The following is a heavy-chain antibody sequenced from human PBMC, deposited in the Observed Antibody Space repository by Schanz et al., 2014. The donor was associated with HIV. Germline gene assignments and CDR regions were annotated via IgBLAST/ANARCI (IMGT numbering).Heavy chain of an antibody. CDR3: ARGSGPYYYYYGMDV. Sequence: QVQLVESGGGVVQPGRSLRLSCAVSGFTFSNYAMHWVRQAPGKGLEWVAVISYDGSNKYYADSVKGRFTISRDNFKDTLYLQMNSLRAEDTAVYYCARGSGPYYYYYGMDVWGQGTTVTVSS. CDR2: ISYDGSNK. J-gene: IGHJ6*02. CDR1: GFTFSNYA. V-gene: IGHV3-30-3*01. D-gene: IGHD3-10*01.